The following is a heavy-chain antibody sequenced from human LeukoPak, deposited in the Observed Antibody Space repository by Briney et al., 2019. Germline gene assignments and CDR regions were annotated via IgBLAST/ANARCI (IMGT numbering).Heavy chain of an antibody. CDR3: ARVLLWFGAPHGADY. J-gene: IGHJ4*02. CDR1: GYTVTSYG. Sequence: ASGKVSCKASGYTVTSYGISGGRQAPGQGLEWMGWSSAYNGNTNYAQMLQGRGTLTTDTSTSTAYMEMRSVRYNNTAVYYCARVLLWFGAPHGADYWGQGNLVTVSS. CDR2: SSAYNGNT. D-gene: IGHD3-10*01. V-gene: IGHV1-18*04.